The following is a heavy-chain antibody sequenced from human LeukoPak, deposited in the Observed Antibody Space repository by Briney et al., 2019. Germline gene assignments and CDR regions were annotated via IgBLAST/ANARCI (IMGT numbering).Heavy chain of an antibody. Sequence: GASVKVSCKASGYTFTSYDINWVRQATGQGLEWMGWMNPNSGNTGYAQKFQGRVTMTRNTSISTAYMELSSLRSEDTAVYYCARAEYYGSGSYYNPDFDYWGQGTLVTVSS. V-gene: IGHV1-8*01. CDR2: MNPNSGNT. CDR1: GYTFTSYD. CDR3: ARAEYYGSGSYYNPDFDY. D-gene: IGHD3-10*01. J-gene: IGHJ4*02.